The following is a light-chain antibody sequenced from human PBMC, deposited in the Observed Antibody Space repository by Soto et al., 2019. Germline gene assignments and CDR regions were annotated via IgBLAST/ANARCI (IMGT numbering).Light chain of an antibody. CDR3: LQVYSFPRT. CDR1: QSITNR. J-gene: IGKJ1*01. CDR2: DAS. V-gene: IGKV1-5*01. Sequence: DIQMTQSPSTLSASVGDRVTITCRASQSITNRLAWYQQKPGKAPKVLIYDASSLESGVPSRFSGSGSGTEFILTINNLQPEDFASYFCLQVYSFPRTFGLGTKVEI.